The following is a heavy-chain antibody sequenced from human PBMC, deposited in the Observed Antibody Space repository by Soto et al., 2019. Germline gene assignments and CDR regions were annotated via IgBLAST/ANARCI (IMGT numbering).Heavy chain of an antibody. J-gene: IGHJ4*02. CDR1: GYTFTTSA. D-gene: IGHD3-3*01. CDR2: IRAGDGYT. Sequence: ASVKVSCKTSGYTFTTSAIHWVRQAPGQSLEWMGLIRAGDGYTKYSQKFQGRVTFTRDTSASTAYMDLSSLRSEDTAVYFCARNDFWSSNNWYYFDLWGQGTLVTVSS. CDR3: ARNDFWSSNNWYYFDL. V-gene: IGHV1-3*01.